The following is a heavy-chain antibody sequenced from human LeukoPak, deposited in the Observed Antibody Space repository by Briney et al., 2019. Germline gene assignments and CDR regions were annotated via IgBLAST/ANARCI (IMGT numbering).Heavy chain of an antibody. V-gene: IGHV3-15*01. CDR1: GFTFTHAW. Sequence: GGSLRLSCAASGFTFTHAWMTWVRQAPGKGLEWVGRIKSKGDGETTDYAAPVKGRFFLSRDDSEATLYLQMNYLETGDTAVYYCSTDLGLTMIRGVLVSWGQGTLVTVSS. CDR3: STDLGLTMIRGVLVS. CDR2: IKSKGDGETT. D-gene: IGHD3-10*01. J-gene: IGHJ4*02.